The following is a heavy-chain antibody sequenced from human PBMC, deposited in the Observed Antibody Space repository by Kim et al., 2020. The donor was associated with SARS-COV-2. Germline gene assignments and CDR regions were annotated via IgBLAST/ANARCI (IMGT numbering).Heavy chain of an antibody. V-gene: IGHV4-28*01. J-gene: IGHJ5*02. D-gene: IGHD2-2*01. CDR3: ARTGVPGGWFDP. Sequence: YYNPSLKSRVTMSVDTSKNQFSLKLSSVTAVDTAVYYCARTGVPGGWFDPWGQGTLVTVSS.